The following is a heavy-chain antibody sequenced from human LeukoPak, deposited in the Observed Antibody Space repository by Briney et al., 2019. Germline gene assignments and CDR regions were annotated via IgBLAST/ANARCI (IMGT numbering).Heavy chain of an antibody. D-gene: IGHD3-3*01. CDR1: GFTFSSYG. CDR2: IRSEPFGGTT. Sequence: GGSLRLSCAASGFTFSSYGMSWVRQAPGKGLEWVGFIRSEPFGGTTEYAASVKGRFTILRDNSENIAYLQMNRLKTEDTAVYYCTRGSDTVFGVARDGFDSWGQGTLVTVPS. V-gene: IGHV3-49*04. J-gene: IGHJ4*02. CDR3: TRGSDTVFGVARDGFDS.